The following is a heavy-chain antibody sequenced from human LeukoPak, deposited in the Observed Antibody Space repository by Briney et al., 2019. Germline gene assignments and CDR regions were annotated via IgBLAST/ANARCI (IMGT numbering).Heavy chain of an antibody. V-gene: IGHV5-51*01. Sequence: GESLKISCKASGYSFTNYWIGWVRQMPGKGLQWMGFIYPGDSDTRYSPSFQGRVTISADKSITTAYLQWSSLKASDTAMYYCARSFDCTTTSCYPFDYWGQGTLVTVSS. CDR2: IYPGDSDT. CDR1: GYSFTNYW. J-gene: IGHJ4*02. D-gene: IGHD2-2*01. CDR3: ARSFDCTTTSCYPFDY.